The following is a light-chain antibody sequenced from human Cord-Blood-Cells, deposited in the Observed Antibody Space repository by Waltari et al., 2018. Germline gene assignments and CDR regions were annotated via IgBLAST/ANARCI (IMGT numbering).Light chain of an antibody. CDR1: SGYSNYK. J-gene: IGLJ3*02. CDR2: VGTGGIVG. CDR3: GADHGSGSNFVV. V-gene: IGLV9-49*01. Sequence: QPVLTQPPSASASLGASVTLTCTLSSGYSNYKVDWYQQRPGKGPRFVMRVGTGGIVGSKGDGIPDRFSVLGSGLKRYLTIKNIQEEDESDYHCGADHGSGSNFVVFGGGTKLTVL.